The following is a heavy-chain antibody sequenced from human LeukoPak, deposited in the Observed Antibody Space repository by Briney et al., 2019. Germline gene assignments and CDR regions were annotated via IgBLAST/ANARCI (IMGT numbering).Heavy chain of an antibody. J-gene: IGHJ6*02. D-gene: IGHD3-16*01. CDR3: ARFGVDYDMDV. CDR1: GGSISGHY. V-gene: IGHV4-59*11. CDR2: IHYSGRP. Sequence: PSETLSLTCTVSGGSISGHYWTWIRQPPGKGLEWIGQIHYSGRPDYNPSLKSRVTISVDTSKNQLSLKVTSVTGADTAVYYCARFGVDYDMDVWGQGTTATVSS.